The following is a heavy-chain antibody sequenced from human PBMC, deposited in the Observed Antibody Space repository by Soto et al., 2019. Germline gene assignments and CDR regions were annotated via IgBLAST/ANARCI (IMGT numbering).Heavy chain of an antibody. CDR1: GGSISSYY. CDR2: IYNSGST. V-gene: IGHV4-4*07. CDR3: ATYRKFFQI. Sequence: SETLSLTCTVSGGSISSYYWSWIRQPAGKGLEWIGRIYNSGSTYYNSSLRSRVTISVDRSKNHFFLNLTSVTTADTAVYYCATYRKFFQIWGQGTKVTVSS. J-gene: IGHJ3*02.